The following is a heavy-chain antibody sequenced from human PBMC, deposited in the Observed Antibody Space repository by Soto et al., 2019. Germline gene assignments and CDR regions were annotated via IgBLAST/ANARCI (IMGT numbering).Heavy chain of an antibody. CDR2: ISDTGDRT. D-gene: IGHD3-10*01. J-gene: IGHJ4*02. Sequence: EVQLLESGGVLVQPGGSLRLSCAASGFTFSSYAMGWVRQTPGQGLEWVSAISDTGDRTFYADSVKGRFTISRDNSKKMLSLQMNSLRAEDTAVYYCAKALWFGVVLSGGYFDYWGQGTLVTVSS. V-gene: IGHV3-23*01. CDR3: AKALWFGVVLSGGYFDY. CDR1: GFTFSSYA.